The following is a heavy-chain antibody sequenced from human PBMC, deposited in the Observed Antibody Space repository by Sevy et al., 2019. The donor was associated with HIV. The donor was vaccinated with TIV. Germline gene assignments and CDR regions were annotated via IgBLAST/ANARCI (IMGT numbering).Heavy chain of an antibody. CDR2: VYHTGST. CDR1: GVSVSSDTYY. J-gene: IGHJ4*02. CDR3: AREPDFPAKSRYYWDY. V-gene: IGHV4-61*01. Sequence: SETLSLTCAVSGVSVSSDTYYWSWIRQPPGKGLEWIGYVYHTGSTNYSPSVKSRVTISVDTSKNQFSLRLFSVAAADTAVYYCAREPDFPAKSRYYWDYWGQGALVTASS. D-gene: IGHD3-22*01.